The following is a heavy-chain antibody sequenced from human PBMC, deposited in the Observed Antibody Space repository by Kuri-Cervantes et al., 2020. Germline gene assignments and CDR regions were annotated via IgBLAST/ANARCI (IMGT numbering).Heavy chain of an antibody. CDR3: ARRRKGDTTSPP. Sequence: SETLSLTSTVSGGSISTSSSYWGWIRQPPGKGLEWIGSIFYSGSTYYNPSLKSRVTMPVGTSKNQFTLHLTSLTTTNTPMYYCARRRKGDTTSPPWGQGTLVTVSS. V-gene: IGHV4-39*01. CDR2: IFYSGST. CDR1: GGSISTSSSY. J-gene: IGHJ5*02. D-gene: IGHD1-14*01.